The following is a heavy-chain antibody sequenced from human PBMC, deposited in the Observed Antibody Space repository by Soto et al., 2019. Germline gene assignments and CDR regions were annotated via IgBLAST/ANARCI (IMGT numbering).Heavy chain of an antibody. CDR3: ARDGGRDGYFGNWLDP. CDR1: GGTFSNYA. D-gene: IGHD5-12*01. J-gene: IGHJ5*02. CDR2: IIPIFGTT. V-gene: IGHV1-69*12. Sequence: QVQLVQSGAEVKKPGSSVKVSCKASGGTFSNYAISWVRQAPGQGLEWVGGIIPIFGTTNFAQKFQGRVTITGDESTTTAYMELSGLRSEDTAVYYCARDGGRDGYFGNWLDPWGQGTLVTVSS.